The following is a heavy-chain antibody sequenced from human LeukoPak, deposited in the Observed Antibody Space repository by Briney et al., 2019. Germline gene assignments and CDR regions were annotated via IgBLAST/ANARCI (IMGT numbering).Heavy chain of an antibody. V-gene: IGHV3-66*01. J-gene: IGHJ6*03. CDR3: AKKVLEEQQLVIPHYYYYYMDV. Sequence: GGSLRLSCAASGFTVSTSYVSWVRQAPGKGLEWVSVTYSSGTTYYADSLKGRFTISRDSSKNTLYLQMNSLRAEDTAVYYCAKKVLEEQQLVIPHYYYYYMDVWGKGTTVTVSS. D-gene: IGHD6-13*01. CDR2: TYSSGTT. CDR1: GFTVSTSY.